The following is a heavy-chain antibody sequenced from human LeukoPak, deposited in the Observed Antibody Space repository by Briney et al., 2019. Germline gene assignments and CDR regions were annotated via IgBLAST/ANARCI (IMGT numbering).Heavy chain of an antibody. D-gene: IGHD3-10*01. CDR2: FIPIFGTA. CDR3: AVRNYYGSGSYYNRLYNWFDP. CDR1: GGTFSSYA. J-gene: IGHJ5*02. Sequence: SVKVSCKASGGTFSSYAISWVRQAPGQGLEWMGGFIPIFGTANYAQKFQGRVTITTDESTSTAYMELSSLRSEDTAVYYCAVRNYYGSGSYYNRLYNWFDPWGQGTLVTVSS. V-gene: IGHV1-69*05.